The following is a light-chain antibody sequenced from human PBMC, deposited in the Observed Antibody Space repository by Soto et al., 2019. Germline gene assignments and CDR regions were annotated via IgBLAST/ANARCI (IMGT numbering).Light chain of an antibody. CDR2: DAS. J-gene: IGKJ5*01. CDR3: QRFNSYPV. CDR1: QGISSA. V-gene: IGKV1-13*02. Sequence: AIQLTQSPSSLSASVGDRVTITCRASQGISSALAWYQQKPGKAPKLLIYDASSLESGVPSRFSGSGSGTDFTLTISSLQPEDFATYYCQRFNSYPVFGQGTRLEIK.